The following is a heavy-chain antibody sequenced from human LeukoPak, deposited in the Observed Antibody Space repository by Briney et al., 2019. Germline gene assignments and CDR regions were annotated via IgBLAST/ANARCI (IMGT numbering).Heavy chain of an antibody. Sequence: GGSLRLSCGASGFTFSSYGMHWVRQAPGKGLEWVAFIRYGGSNKYYADSVKGRFTISRDNSKNTLYLQMNSLRAEDTAVYYCAKDRNQYFDPNFDYWGQGTLVTVSS. CDR3: AKDRNQYFDPNFDY. V-gene: IGHV3-30*02. CDR1: GFTFSSYG. J-gene: IGHJ4*02. D-gene: IGHD3-9*01. CDR2: IRYGGSNK.